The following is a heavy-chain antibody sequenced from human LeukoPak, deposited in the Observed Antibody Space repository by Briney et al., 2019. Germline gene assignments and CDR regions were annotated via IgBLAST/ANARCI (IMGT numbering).Heavy chain of an antibody. J-gene: IGHJ4*02. CDR1: GYIFTNYG. V-gene: IGHV1-18*01. D-gene: IGHD4-17*01. Sequence: GASVKVSCKASGYIFTNYGITWVRQAPGQGLEWLGWIGAYNGAARYGPRFQGRVTMTTDTSTNTAFIELRDLRSDDTAFYYCARDNGDQRDHWGQGTLVTVSS. CDR2: IGAYNGAA. CDR3: ARDNGDQRDH.